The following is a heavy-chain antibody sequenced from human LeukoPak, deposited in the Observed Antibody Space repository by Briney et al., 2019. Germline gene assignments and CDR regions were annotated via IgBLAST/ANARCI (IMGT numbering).Heavy chain of an antibody. CDR3: ARGQEFDDGVFDS. J-gene: IGHJ4*02. CDR1: GFSFSSFA. V-gene: IGHV3-23*01. CDR2: IRSNGATA. D-gene: IGHD1-1*01. Sequence: GGPLRLSCAPSGFSFSSFAMTWLPQAPGKALEWVSTIRSNGATAYNADSVKGRFTISRDNSKNTVYLQMNRLRVEDTAIYYCARGQEFDDGVFDSWGQGTLVTVSS.